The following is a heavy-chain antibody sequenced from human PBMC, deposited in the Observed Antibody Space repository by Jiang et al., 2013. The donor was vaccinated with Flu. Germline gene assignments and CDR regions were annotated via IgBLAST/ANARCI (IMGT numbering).Heavy chain of an antibody. CDR3: ARGLEGDIPHWYFDL. D-gene: IGHD2-15*01. CDR1: GYTFTSYG. J-gene: IGHJ2*01. Sequence: CGAEVKKPGASVKVSCKASGYTFTSYGISWVRQAPGQGLEWMGWISAYNGNTNYAQKLQGRVTMTTDTSTSTAYMELRSLRSDDTAVYYCARGLEGDIPHWYFDLWGRGTLVTVSS. CDR2: ISAYNGNT. V-gene: IGHV1-18*01.